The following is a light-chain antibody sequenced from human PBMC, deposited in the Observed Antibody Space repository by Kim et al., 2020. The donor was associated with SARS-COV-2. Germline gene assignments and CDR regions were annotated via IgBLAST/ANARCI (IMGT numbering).Light chain of an antibody. J-gene: IGKJ4*01. Sequence: SLSASVGDRVTITCQASQDISNYLNWYQQKPGKAPKLLIYDASNLETGVPSRFSGSGSGTDFTFTISSLQPEDIATYYCQQYDNPLGGGTKVDIK. CDR2: DAS. CDR3: QQYDNP. CDR1: QDISNY. V-gene: IGKV1-33*01.